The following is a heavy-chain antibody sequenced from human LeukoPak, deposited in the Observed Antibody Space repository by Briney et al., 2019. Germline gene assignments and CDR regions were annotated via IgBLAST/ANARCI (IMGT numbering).Heavy chain of an antibody. V-gene: IGHV4-30-4*01. Sequence: SETLSLTCTVSGGSISSGDYYWSWIRQPPGKGLEWIGYIYYSGSTYYNPSLKSRVTISVDTSKNQFSLKLSSVTAADTAVYYCARVRVSQEDFWSGYRPDTYYFDYWGQGTLVTVSS. CDR1: GGSISSGDYY. CDR2: IYYSGST. D-gene: IGHD3-3*01. CDR3: ARVRVSQEDFWSGYRPDTYYFDY. J-gene: IGHJ4*02.